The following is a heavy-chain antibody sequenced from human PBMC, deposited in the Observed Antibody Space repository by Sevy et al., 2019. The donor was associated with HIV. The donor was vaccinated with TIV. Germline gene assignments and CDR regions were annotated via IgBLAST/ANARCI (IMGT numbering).Heavy chain of an antibody. J-gene: IGHJ6*02. D-gene: IGHD3-3*01. V-gene: IGHV1-2*02. Sequence: ASVKVSCKASGYTFSDSGYYVHWVRQAPGQGLEGMGWINPKSGATNYAQKFQGRVTMTRATSVSTANMELNRLTSDDTAVYYCARESYDFWTGPVDYDYGMDVWGQGTTVTVSS. CDR2: INPKSGAT. CDR3: ARESYDFWTGPVDYDYGMDV. CDR1: GYTFSDSGYY.